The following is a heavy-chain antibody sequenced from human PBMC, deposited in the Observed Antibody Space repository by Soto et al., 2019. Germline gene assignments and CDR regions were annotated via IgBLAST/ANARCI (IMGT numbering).Heavy chain of an antibody. CDR1: GGSVSSGDYY. CDR3: ARIPVDTYMINWFDP. CDR2: IYYSGST. J-gene: IGHJ5*02. V-gene: IGHV4-61*08. D-gene: IGHD5-18*01. Sequence: SETLSLTCTVSGGSVSSGDYYWSWIRQPPGKGLEWIGYIYYSGSTNYNPSLKGRVSISLDTSKNQFSLRLTSVTAADTAVYYCARIPVDTYMINWFDPWGQGTLVTVSS.